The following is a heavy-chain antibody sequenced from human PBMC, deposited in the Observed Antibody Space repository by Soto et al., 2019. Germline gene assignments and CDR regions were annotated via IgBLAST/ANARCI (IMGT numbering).Heavy chain of an antibody. J-gene: IGHJ4*02. V-gene: IGHV3-30*18. CDR2: VSHDGRNT. Sequence: VQLVESGGGVVQPGRSLRLSCAASGFSFSDYDMHWVRQAPGKGLEWVAVVSHDGRNTHYADSVKGRFTISRDSSKNTVSLEMTSLRAEDTAVYYCAKGGRQWLVTSDFNYWGQGALVTVSS. CDR1: GFSFSDYD. CDR3: AKGGRQWLVTSDFNY. D-gene: IGHD6-19*01.